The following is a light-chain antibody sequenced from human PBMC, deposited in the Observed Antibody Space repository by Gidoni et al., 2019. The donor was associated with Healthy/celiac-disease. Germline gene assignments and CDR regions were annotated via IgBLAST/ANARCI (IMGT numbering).Light chain of an antibody. V-gene: IGLV1-40*01. J-gene: IGLJ2*01. CDR1: SSNIVAGYD. CDR3: QSYDSSLSGHVV. Sequence: QSVLTPPPSVSWSPGQRVTISCTGSSSNIVAGYDVHWYQQLPGTDPKLLIYGNSNRPSGVTERFSGSKSGTSASLAITGLQAEDEADYYCQSYDSSLSGHVVFGGGTKLTVL. CDR2: GNS.